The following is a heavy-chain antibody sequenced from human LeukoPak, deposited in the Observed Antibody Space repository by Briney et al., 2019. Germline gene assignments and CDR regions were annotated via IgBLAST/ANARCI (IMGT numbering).Heavy chain of an antibody. CDR1: GFTFSDYY. Sequence: PGGSLRLSCAASGFTFSDYYMSWIRQAPGKGLEWLSYISSSSDYTNYADSVKGRFTISRDNAKNSLYLQINSMRVEDTAVYYCTRDSTSREFHYWGQGTLVTVSS. D-gene: IGHD6-6*01. V-gene: IGHV3-11*06. CDR2: ISSSSDYT. J-gene: IGHJ4*02. CDR3: TRDSTSREFHY.